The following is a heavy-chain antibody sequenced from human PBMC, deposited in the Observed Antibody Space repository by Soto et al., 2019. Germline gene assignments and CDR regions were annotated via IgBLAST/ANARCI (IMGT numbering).Heavy chain of an antibody. Sequence: ASVKVSCKASGYTFTSYAMHWVRQAPGQRLEWMGWINAGNGNTKYSQKFQGRVTITRDTSASTAYMELSSLRSEDTAVYYCARGTDDYVWGSYRHDAFDIWGQGTMVTVS. V-gene: IGHV1-3*01. CDR3: ARGTDDYVWGSYRHDAFDI. CDR2: INAGNGNT. D-gene: IGHD3-16*02. J-gene: IGHJ3*02. CDR1: GYTFTSYA.